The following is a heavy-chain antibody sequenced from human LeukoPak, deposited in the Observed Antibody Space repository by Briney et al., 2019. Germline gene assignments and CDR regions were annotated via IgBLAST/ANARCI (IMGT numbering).Heavy chain of an antibody. D-gene: IGHD3-22*01. J-gene: IGHJ4*02. Sequence: PSETLSLTCTVSGYSISSGYYWGWIRQPPGKGLEWIGSIYHSGSTYYNPSLKSRVTISVDTSKNQFSLKLSSVTAADTAVYYCARGGSSGFYDTTYYFDYWGQGTLVTVSS. CDR3: ARGGSSGFYDTTYYFDY. CDR2: IYHSGST. CDR1: GYSISSGYY. V-gene: IGHV4-38-2*02.